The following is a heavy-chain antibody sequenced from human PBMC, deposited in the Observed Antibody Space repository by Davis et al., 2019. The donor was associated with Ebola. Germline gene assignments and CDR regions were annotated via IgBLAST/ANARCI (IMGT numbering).Heavy chain of an antibody. CDR3: TSISRCSGGSCYSEY. J-gene: IGHJ4*02. CDR2: IRSKANSYAT. V-gene: IGHV3-73*01. Sequence: GESLKISCAASGFTFSSYWMSWVRQAPGKGLEWVGRIRSKANSYATAYAASVKGRFTISRDDSKNTAYLQMNSLKTEDTAVYYCTSISRCSGGSCYSEYWGQGTLVTVSS. D-gene: IGHD2-15*01. CDR1: GFTFSSYW.